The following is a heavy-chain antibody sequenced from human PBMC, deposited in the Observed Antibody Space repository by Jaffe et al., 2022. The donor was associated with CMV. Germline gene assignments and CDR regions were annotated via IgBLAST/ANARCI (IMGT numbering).Heavy chain of an antibody. D-gene: IGHD2-15*01. CDR2: INPNSGGT. CDR1: GYTFTDYY. J-gene: IGHJ5*02. Sequence: QVQLVQSGAEVKKPGASVKVSCKASGYTFTDYYMHWVRQAPGQGLEWMGWINPNSGGTNYAQKFRGRVTMTRDTSISTAYMELRRLRSDDTAVFFCARIPAGSTPGIDPWGQGTLVTVSS. CDR3: ARIPAGSTPGIDP. V-gene: IGHV1-2*02.